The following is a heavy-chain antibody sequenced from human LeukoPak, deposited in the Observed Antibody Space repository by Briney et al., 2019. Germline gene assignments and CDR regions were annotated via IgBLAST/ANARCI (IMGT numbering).Heavy chain of an antibody. CDR3: AKDQYVLRTFGWPRD. CDR1: GFGFSSYG. Sequence: GGSLRLSCAAPGFGFSSYGMHWVRQTPDKGLEWLALISYDGSTQHYAPSVKGRFTISRDNAKNTVDLQMNSLRPEDTAVYYCAKDQYVLRTFGWPRDWGQGTLVMVSS. D-gene: IGHD3-9*01. J-gene: IGHJ4*02. CDR2: ISYDGSTQ. V-gene: IGHV3-30*18.